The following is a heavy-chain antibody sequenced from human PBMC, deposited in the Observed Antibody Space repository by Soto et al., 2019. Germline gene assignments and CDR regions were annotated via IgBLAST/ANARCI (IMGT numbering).Heavy chain of an antibody. Sequence: SVKVSCKAFGGTFSSYAISWVRQAPGQGLEWMGGIIPIFGTANYAQKFQGRVTITADESTSTAYMELSSLRSEDTAVYYCARIIGLFDSGYYYGMDVWGQGTTVTVSS. J-gene: IGHJ6*02. V-gene: IGHV1-69*13. CDR2: IIPIFGTA. CDR3: ARIIGLFDSGYYYGMDV. D-gene: IGHD3-3*01. CDR1: GGTFSSYA.